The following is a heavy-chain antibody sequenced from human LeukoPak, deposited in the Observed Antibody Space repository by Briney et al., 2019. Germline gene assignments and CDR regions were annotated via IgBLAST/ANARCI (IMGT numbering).Heavy chain of an antibody. V-gene: IGHV3-23*01. J-gene: IGHJ4*02. Sequence: GGSLRLSCAASGFTFSSYEMNWVRQAPGKGLEWVSGISGSGGATYYADSVKGRFTISRDDPHNTLYLQMNSLRAEDTAVYFCARGGVDYYGSGTYYLMYYFDYWGQGALVTVSS. CDR1: GFTFSSYE. CDR3: ARGGVDYYGSGTYYLMYYFDY. CDR2: ISGSGGAT. D-gene: IGHD3-10*01.